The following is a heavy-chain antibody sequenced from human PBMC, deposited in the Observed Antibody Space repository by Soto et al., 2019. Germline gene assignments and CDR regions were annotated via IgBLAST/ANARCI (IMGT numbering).Heavy chain of an antibody. Sequence: PVGSLRLSCAASGFTFSSYAMSWVRQAPGKGLEWVSAISGSGGSTYYADSVKGRFTIPRDNSKNTLYLQMNSLRAEDTAVYYCAKDLVENIMIVVAPFDSWGKGTRSPSPQ. V-gene: IGHV3-23*01. CDR3: AKDLVENIMIVVAPFDS. CDR1: GFTFSSYA. J-gene: IGHJ4*02. CDR2: ISGSGGST. D-gene: IGHD3-22*01.